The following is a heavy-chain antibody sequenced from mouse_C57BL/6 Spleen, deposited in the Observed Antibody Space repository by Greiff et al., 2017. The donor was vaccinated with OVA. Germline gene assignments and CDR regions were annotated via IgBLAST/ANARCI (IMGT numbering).Heavy chain of an antibody. CDR3: AKGGPAWFAY. Sequence: VQLVESGPGLVQPSQSLSITCTVSGFSLTSYGVHWVRQPPGKGLEWLGVIWSGGSTDYNAAFISRLSISKDNSKSQVFFKMNSLQADDTAIYYCAKGGPAWFAYWGQGTLVTVSA. V-gene: IGHV2-4*01. J-gene: IGHJ3*01. CDR1: GFSLTSYG. CDR2: IWSGGST.